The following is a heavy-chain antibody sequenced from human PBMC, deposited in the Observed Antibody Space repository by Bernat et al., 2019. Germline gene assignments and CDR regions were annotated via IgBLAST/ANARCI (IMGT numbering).Heavy chain of an antibody. D-gene: IGHD3-3*01. CDR1: GGSFSGYY. Sequence: QVQLQQWGAGLLKPSETLPLTCAVYGGSFSGYYWSWIRQPPGKGLEWIGEINHSGSTNYNPSLKSRVTISVDTSKNQFSLKLSSVTAADTAVYYCARGDYDFWSGYRDWGQGTLVTVSS. CDR3: ARGDYDFWSGYRD. V-gene: IGHV4-34*01. CDR2: INHSGST. J-gene: IGHJ4*02.